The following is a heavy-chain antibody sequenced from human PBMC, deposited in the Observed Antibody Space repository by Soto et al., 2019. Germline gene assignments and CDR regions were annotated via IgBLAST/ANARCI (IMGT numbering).Heavy chain of an antibody. CDR2: IYTSGST. V-gene: IGHV4-4*07. Sequence: PSETLSLTCTVSGGSISSYYWSWIRQPAGKGLEWIGRIYTSGSTNYNPSLKSRVTMSVDTSKNQLSLKLSSVTAADTAVYYCARGVIAYCGGDCYSDWFDPWGQGTLVTVSS. D-gene: IGHD2-21*02. J-gene: IGHJ5*02. CDR3: ARGVIAYCGGDCYSDWFDP. CDR1: GGSISSYY.